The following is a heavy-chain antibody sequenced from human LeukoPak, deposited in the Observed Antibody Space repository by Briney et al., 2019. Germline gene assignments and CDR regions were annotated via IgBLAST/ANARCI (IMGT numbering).Heavy chain of an antibody. Sequence: SVKVSCKASGGTFSSYAISWVRQAPGQGLEWMGGIIPIFGTANYAQKFQGRVTITAVESTSTAYMELSSLRSEDTAAYYCASRNCSSTSCYHWFDPWGQGTLVTVSS. CDR3: ASRNCSSTSCYHWFDP. CDR1: GGTFSSYA. D-gene: IGHD2-2*01. CDR2: IIPIFGTA. V-gene: IGHV1-69*01. J-gene: IGHJ5*02.